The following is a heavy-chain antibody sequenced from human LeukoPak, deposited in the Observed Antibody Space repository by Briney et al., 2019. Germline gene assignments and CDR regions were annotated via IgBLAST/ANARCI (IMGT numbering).Heavy chain of an antibody. Sequence: GGSLRLSCAASGFTFSSYAMSWVRQAPGRGLEWVSAISGSGGSTYYADSVKGRFTISRDNSKNTLYLQMNSLRAEDTAVYYCAKVLHSSGRYFDYWGQGTLVTVSS. V-gene: IGHV3-23*01. CDR2: ISGSGGST. CDR1: GFTFSSYA. J-gene: IGHJ4*02. D-gene: IGHD6-19*01. CDR3: AKVLHSSGRYFDY.